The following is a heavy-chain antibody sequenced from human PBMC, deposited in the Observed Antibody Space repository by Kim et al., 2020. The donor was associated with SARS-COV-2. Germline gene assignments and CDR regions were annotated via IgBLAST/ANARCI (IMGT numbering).Heavy chain of an antibody. Sequence: GESLKISCKGSGYSFTSYWIGWVRQMPGKGLEWMGIIYPGDSDTRYSPSFQGQVTILADKSISTAYLQWRSLKASDTAMYYCSRQESWVYYYYGRDVWGQGTTVTVSS. V-gene: IGHV5-51*01. D-gene: IGHD1-26*01. CDR1: GYSFTSYW. J-gene: IGHJ6*02. CDR2: IYPGDSDT. CDR3: SRQESWVYYYYGRDV.